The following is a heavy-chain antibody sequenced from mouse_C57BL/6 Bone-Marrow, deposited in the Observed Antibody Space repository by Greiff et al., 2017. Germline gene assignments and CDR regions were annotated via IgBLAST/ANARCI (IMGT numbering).Heavy chain of an antibody. CDR1: GFTFNTYA. CDR2: IRSKSSNYAT. J-gene: IGHJ4*01. CDR3: VRETFYSNFYYAMDY. Sequence: DVQLVESGGGLVQPKGSLKLSCAASGFTFNTYAMHWVRQAPGKGLEWVARIRSKSSNYATYYADSVKDRFTISRDDSQSMLYLQMNNLKTEDTAMYYCVRETFYSNFYYAMDYWGQGTSVTVSS. D-gene: IGHD2-5*01. V-gene: IGHV10-3*01.